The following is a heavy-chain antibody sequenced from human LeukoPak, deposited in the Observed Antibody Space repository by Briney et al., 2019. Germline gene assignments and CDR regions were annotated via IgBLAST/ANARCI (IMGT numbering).Heavy chain of an antibody. Sequence: SCKASGGTFSSYAMHWVRQAPGKGLEWVAVISYDGSNKYYADSVKGRFTISRDNSKNTLYLQMNSLRAEDTAVYYCARDAFLCSGGSCYFYYYYYGMDVWGQGPRSPSP. J-gene: IGHJ6*02. V-gene: IGHV3-30-3*01. CDR1: GGTFSSYA. D-gene: IGHD2-15*01. CDR2: ISYDGSNK. CDR3: ARDAFLCSGGSCYFYYYYYGMDV.